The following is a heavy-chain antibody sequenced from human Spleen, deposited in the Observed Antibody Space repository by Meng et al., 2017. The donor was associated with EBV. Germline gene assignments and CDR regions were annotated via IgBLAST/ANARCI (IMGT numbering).Heavy chain of an antibody. V-gene: IGHV4-39*01. CDR2: IYHLGTA. Sequence: QLPLQESGPGLVKPSXTLSLTCTXSGGSISSNSYYWGWIRQPPGKGLEWIAIIYHLGTAYYNPSLRSRVTIFVDTSKNQFSLKLTSVTAADTAVYYCARQSDHYLTSGTYYDYWGQGTLVTVSS. J-gene: IGHJ4*02. D-gene: IGHD3-10*01. CDR3: ARQSDHYLTSGTYYDY. CDR1: GGSISSNSYY.